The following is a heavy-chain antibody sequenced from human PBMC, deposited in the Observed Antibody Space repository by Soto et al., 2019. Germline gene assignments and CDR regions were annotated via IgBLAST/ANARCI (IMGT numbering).Heavy chain of an antibody. V-gene: IGHV4-34*01. Sequence: SETLSLTCAVYGGSFSGYYWSWIRQPPGKGLEWIGEINHSGSTNYNPSLKSRVTISVDTSKNQFSLKLSSVTAADTAVYYCARGNKLHIVATNRRVRWFDPWGQGTLVTVSS. CDR3: ARGNKLHIVATNRRVRWFDP. J-gene: IGHJ5*02. CDR2: INHSGST. CDR1: GGSFSGYY. D-gene: IGHD5-12*01.